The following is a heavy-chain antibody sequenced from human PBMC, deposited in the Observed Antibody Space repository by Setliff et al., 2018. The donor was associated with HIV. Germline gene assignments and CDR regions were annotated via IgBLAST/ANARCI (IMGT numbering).Heavy chain of an antibody. V-gene: IGHV4-59*11. J-gene: IGHJ4*02. CDR1: DDSITTHY. D-gene: IGHD1-1*01. CDR3: ARDSEHPTGYFDS. Sequence: SETLSLTCTVSDDSITTHYWSWIRQPPGKGLEWIGYTYSGGSSNYNPSLKSRSSVSMDMSRKQFSLKLTSVTAADTAIYYCARDSEHPTGYFDSWGRGILVTVSS. CDR2: TYSGGSS.